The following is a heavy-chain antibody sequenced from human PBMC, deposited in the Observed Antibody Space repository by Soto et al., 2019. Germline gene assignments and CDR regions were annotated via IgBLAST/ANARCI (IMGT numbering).Heavy chain of an antibody. J-gene: IGHJ5*02. CDR2: IKQDGSEK. D-gene: IGHD6-13*01. Sequence: GGSLRLSCAASGFTFSSYWMSWVRQAPGKGLEWVANIKQDGSEKYYVDSVKGRFTISRDNAKNSLYLQMNSLRAEDTAMYYCARDQAYSSSWYGPPGGWFDPWGQGTLVTVSS. V-gene: IGHV3-7*05. CDR3: ARDQAYSSSWYGPPGGWFDP. CDR1: GFTFSSYW.